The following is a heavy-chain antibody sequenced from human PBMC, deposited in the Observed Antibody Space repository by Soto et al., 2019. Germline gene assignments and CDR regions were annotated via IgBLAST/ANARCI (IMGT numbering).Heavy chain of an antibody. CDR3: ASGIRLWLRRINNGYSG. CDR1: GGTFSTYA. Sequence: QVQLVQSGAEVKKPESSVTVSCKAPGGTFSTYAISWVRQAPGQGLEWMGGIIPMFGTANYAQRFLDRFTITAEESTNPVYMELSTPRSDNTAVYFWASGIRLWLRRINNGYSGWGQGTLVSVSS. CDR2: IIPMFGTA. D-gene: IGHD5-12*01. V-gene: IGHV1-69*12. J-gene: IGHJ4*02.